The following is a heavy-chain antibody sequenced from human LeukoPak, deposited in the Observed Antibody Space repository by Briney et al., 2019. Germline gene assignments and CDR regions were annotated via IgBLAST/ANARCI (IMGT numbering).Heavy chain of an antibody. CDR1: GFSFSSYA. V-gene: IGHV3-30*04. J-gene: IGHJ6*02. CDR2: MSYDGSNK. CDR3: ARSRSYYYYYYDMDV. Sequence: GGSLRLSCAASGFSFSSYAMHWVRQAPGKGLEWVALMSYDGSNKYYADSVKGRFTISRDNSKNMLYLRMNSLRAEDTAMYYCARSRSYYYYYYDMDVWGQGTTVTVSS.